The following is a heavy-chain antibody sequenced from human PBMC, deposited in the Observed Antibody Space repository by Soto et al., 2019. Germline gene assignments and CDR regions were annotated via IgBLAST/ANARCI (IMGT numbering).Heavy chain of an antibody. Sequence: ASLKGSCKASGYTFTSDGISWVRQAPGQGLEWMGWISAYNGNTNYAQKLQGRVTMTTDTSTSTAYMELRSLRSDDTAVYYCALSLGCSSTSCYDYWGQGTLVTVSS. D-gene: IGHD2-2*01. CDR2: ISAYNGNT. CDR3: ALSLGCSSTSCYDY. V-gene: IGHV1-18*01. J-gene: IGHJ4*02. CDR1: GYTFTSDG.